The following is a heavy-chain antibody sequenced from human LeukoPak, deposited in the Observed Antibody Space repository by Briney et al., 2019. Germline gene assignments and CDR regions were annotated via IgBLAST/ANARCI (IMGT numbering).Heavy chain of an antibody. V-gene: IGHV1-2*02. J-gene: IGHJ1*01. CDR2: INPNSGGT. Sequence: ASVKVSCKASGYTFTGYYMHWVRQAPGQGLKWMGWINPNSGGTNYAQKFQGRVTMTRDTSISTAYMELSRLRSDDTAVYYCATYAGSYSKYFQHWGQGTLVTVSS. CDR3: ATYAGSYSKYFQH. CDR1: GYTFTGYY. D-gene: IGHD3-10*01.